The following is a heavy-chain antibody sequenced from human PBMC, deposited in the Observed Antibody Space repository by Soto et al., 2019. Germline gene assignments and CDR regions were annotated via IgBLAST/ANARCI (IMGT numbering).Heavy chain of an antibody. D-gene: IGHD3-10*01. CDR2: IYYSGST. V-gene: IGHV4-31*03. J-gene: IGHJ5*02. Sequence: QVQLQQSGPGLVKPSQPLSLTCPVSGGSVSDGGYYWSWIRQHPGKGLEWLGTIYYSGSTHYNPSLKSRLSISLDMSKNQFSLKLSSVTAADTATYYCARDFGAGADYYGSRPWGQGTLVTVSS. CDR1: GGSVSDGGYY. CDR3: ARDFGAGADYYGSRP.